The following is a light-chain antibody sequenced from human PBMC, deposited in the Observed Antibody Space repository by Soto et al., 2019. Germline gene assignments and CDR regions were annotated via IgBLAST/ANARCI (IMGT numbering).Light chain of an antibody. CDR3: GSYTTSSSSGV. CDR1: SSDVGGYNY. J-gene: IGLJ3*02. Sequence: QSALTQPASVSGSPGQSITISCTGTSSDVGGYNYVSWYQQHPGKAPKLMIYDVSNRPSGVSNRFSGSKSGNTASLTISGLQAEDEADYYCGSYTTSSSSGVFGGGTKLTVL. V-gene: IGLV2-14*01. CDR2: DVS.